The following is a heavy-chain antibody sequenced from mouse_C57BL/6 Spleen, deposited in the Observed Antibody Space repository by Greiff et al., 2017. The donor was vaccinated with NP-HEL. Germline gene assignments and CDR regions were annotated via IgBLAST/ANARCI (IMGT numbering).Heavy chain of an antibody. V-gene: IGHV1-55*01. Sequence: QVQLQQPGAELVKPGASVKMSCKASGYTFTSYWITWVKQRPGQGLEWIGDIYPGSGSTNYNEKFKSKATLTVDTSSSTAYMQLSSLTSEDSEVYSCAEGDSSSACLAYWGQGTLVTVSA. CDR1: GYTFTSYW. CDR2: IYPGSGST. D-gene: IGHD1-1*01. CDR3: AEGDSSSACLAY. J-gene: IGHJ3*01.